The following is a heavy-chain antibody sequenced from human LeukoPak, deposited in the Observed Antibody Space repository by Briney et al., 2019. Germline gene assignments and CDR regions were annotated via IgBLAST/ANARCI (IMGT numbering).Heavy chain of an antibody. V-gene: IGHV1-46*03. D-gene: IGHD5-12*01. CDR1: GYTFTGYY. Sequence: GASVKVSCKASGYTFTGYYMHWVRRAPGQGLEWMGWINPSGGSTSYAQKFQGRVTMTRDTSTSTVYMELSSLRSEDTAVYYCATWAKGATADYWGQGTLVTVSS. CDR3: ATWAKGATADY. J-gene: IGHJ4*02. CDR2: INPSGGST.